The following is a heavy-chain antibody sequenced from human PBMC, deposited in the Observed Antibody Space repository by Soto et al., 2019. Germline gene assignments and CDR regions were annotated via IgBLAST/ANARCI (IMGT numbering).Heavy chain of an antibody. CDR1: GFTFISYG. Sequence: PVGSLRHSCAASGFTFISYGMHWVRQAPGKGLEWVAVISYDGSNKYYADSVKGRFTISRDNSKNTLYLQMNSLRAEDTAVYYCAKDRARYCGGGSCYSIFDYWGQGTLVTVSS. V-gene: IGHV3-30*18. CDR3: AKDRARYCGGGSCYSIFDY. CDR2: ISYDGSNK. J-gene: IGHJ4*02. D-gene: IGHD2-15*01.